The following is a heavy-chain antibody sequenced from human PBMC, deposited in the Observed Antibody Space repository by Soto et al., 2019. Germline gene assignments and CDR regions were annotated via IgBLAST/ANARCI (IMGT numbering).Heavy chain of an antibody. D-gene: IGHD3-3*02. V-gene: IGHV4-39*01. CDR1: GSSISSSGYY. CDR2: MYYGVST. Sequence: QLQVQESGPGLVEPSETLSLTCTVSGSSISSSGYYWGWIRQPPGKGLEWIGSMYYGVSTYYNPSLKSRVTVSVDASKNQFSLNLSSVTAADTAVYYCARLPSRHLVDYWGQGTLVTVSS. J-gene: IGHJ4*02. CDR3: ARLPSRHLVDY.